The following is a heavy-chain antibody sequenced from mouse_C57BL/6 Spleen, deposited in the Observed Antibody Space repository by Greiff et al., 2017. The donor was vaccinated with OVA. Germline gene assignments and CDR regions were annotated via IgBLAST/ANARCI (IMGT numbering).Heavy chain of an antibody. J-gene: IGHJ3*01. Sequence: DVKLVESGGGLVKPGGSLKLSCAASGFTFSDYGMHWVRQAPEKWLEWVAYISSGSSTIYYADTVKGRFTISRDNAKNTLFLQMTSLRSEDTAMYYCARGRFAYWGQGTLVTVSA. CDR2: ISSGSSTI. V-gene: IGHV5-17*01. CDR1: GFTFSDYG. CDR3: ARGRFAY.